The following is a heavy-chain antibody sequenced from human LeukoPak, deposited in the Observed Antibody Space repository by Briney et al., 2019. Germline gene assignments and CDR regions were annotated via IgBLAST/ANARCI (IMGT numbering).Heavy chain of an antibody. CDR1: GGSNSSYY. J-gene: IGHJ4*02. V-gene: IGHV4-59*08. D-gene: IGHD5-18*01. CDR2: IYYSGST. Sequence: SETLSLTCTVSGGSNSSYYWSWIRQPPGKGLEWIGYIYYSGSTNYNPSLKSRVTISVDTSKNQFSLKLSSVTAADTAVYYCARGRGYSSPFDYWGQGTLVTVSS. CDR3: ARGRGYSSPFDY.